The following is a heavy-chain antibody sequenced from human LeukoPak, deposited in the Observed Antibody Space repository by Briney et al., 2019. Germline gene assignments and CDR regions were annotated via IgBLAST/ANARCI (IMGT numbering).Heavy chain of an antibody. CDR1: GYTFTSYG. CDR2: ISAYNGNT. CDR3: ARDAPDIVVVPAAIGDDY. D-gene: IGHD2-2*01. V-gene: IGHV1-18*01. J-gene: IGHJ4*02. Sequence: VSVKVSCKASGYTFTSYGISWVRQAPGQGLEWMGWISAYNGNTNYAQKLQGRVTMTTDTSTSTAYMELRSLRSDDTAVYYCARDAPDIVVVPAAIGDDYWGQGTLVTVSS.